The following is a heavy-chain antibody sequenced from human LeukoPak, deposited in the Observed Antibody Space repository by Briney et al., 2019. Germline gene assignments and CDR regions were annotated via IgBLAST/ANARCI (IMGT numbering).Heavy chain of an antibody. Sequence: SVTVSFKASGGTFSSYAISWVRQAPGQGLAWMGGIIPIFGTANYAQKFQGRVTITTDESTSTAYMELSSLRSEDTAVYYCARGTRKTDYYFDYWGQGTLVTVSS. CDR1: GGTFSSYA. V-gene: IGHV1-69*05. D-gene: IGHD3-10*01. CDR2: IIPIFGTA. CDR3: ARGTRKTDYYFDY. J-gene: IGHJ4*02.